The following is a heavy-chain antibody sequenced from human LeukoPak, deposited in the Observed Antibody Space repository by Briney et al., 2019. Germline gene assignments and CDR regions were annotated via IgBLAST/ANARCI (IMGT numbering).Heavy chain of an antibody. CDR2: ISSSGSTI. Sequence: GGSLRLSCAASGFTFSDYYMSWIRQAPGKGLERVSYISSSGSTIYYADSVKGRFTISRDNAKNSLYLQMNSLRAEDTAVYYCARYAWTYYMDVRGKGTTVTVSS. D-gene: IGHD3/OR15-3a*01. CDR1: GFTFSDYY. J-gene: IGHJ6*03. V-gene: IGHV3-11*01. CDR3: ARYAWTYYMDV.